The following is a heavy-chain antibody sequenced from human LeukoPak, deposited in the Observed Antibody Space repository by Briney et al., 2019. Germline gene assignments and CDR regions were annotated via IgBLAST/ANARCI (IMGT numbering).Heavy chain of an antibody. J-gene: IGHJ6*03. D-gene: IGHD3-3*01. CDR3: ARAITIFGVVINYYYYYYMDV. CDR1: GGTFISYA. V-gene: IGHV1-69*01. CDR2: IIPIFGTE. Sequence: SSXKVSCKASGGTFISYAISWARQAPGQGLEWMGGIIPIFGTENYAQKFQGRVTITADESTRTDYMELSRLRDEDTAVYYCARAITIFGVVINYYYYYYMDVWGKGTTVTVSS.